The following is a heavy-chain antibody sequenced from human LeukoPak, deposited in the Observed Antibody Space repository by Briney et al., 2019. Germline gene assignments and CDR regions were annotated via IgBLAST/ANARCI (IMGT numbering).Heavy chain of an antibody. V-gene: IGHV3-30*18. CDR1: GFTFSSYG. J-gene: IGHJ4*02. D-gene: IGHD3-10*01. CDR2: ISYDGSNK. Sequence: TGGSLRLSCAASGFTFSSYGMHWVRQAPGKGLEWVAVISYDGSNKYYADSVKGRFTISRDNSKNTLYLQMNSLRAEDTAVYYCAKGGGSGGSGSYWYFDYWGQGTLVTVSS. CDR3: AKGGGSGGSGSYWYFDY.